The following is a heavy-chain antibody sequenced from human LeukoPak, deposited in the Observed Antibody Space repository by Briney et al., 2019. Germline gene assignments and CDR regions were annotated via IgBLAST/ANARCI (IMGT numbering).Heavy chain of an antibody. J-gene: IGHJ4*02. CDR2: IVSGSSNI. V-gene: IGHV3-21*01. D-gene: IGHD5-18*01. Sequence: PGASLTLACAVSGLTFSSYSMNWVRHPPRRGRGWVSSIVSGSSNIYYAASVKGSFTISRINAKNSLYLQMNRLRAEDTAVYYCAREGYSYGDGPQCFDYWGQGTLVTVSS. CDR1: GLTFSSYS. CDR3: AREGYSYGDGPQCFDY.